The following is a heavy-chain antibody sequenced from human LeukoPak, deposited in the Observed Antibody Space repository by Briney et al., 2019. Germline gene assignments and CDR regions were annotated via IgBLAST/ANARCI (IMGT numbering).Heavy chain of an antibody. Sequence: PGGSLRLSCSASEFTFSNYAMSWVRQAPGSGLEWVSSISISGDTTYYADSVMGRFTISRDNSKNTLYLQMNSLRAEDTAVYYCAMVAHVDIVASDAFDIWGQGTMVTVSS. CDR2: ISISGDTT. CDR3: AMVAHVDIVASDAFDI. D-gene: IGHD5-12*01. V-gene: IGHV3-23*01. CDR1: EFTFSNYA. J-gene: IGHJ3*02.